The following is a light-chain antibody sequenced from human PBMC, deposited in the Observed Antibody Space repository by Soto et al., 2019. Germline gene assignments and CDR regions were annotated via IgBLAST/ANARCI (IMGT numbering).Light chain of an antibody. CDR1: QSISSN. Sequence: EIVMTQSPATLSVSPGERATLSCRASQSISSNLAWYQQKPGQAPRLLIYGASTRATGIPARFSGSGSGTELTLTISSLQSEDFADYYCQQYNNWPPVTFGQGTKVEIK. CDR3: QQYNNWPPVT. CDR2: GAS. V-gene: IGKV3-15*01. J-gene: IGKJ1*01.